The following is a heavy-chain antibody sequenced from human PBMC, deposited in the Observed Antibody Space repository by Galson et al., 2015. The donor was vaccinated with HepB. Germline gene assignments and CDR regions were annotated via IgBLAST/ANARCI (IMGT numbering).Heavy chain of an antibody. Sequence: SVKVSCKASGYIFTSYAIHWVRQAPGQSLEWMGWINAGNGKTKYSQNFQDRVTITSDTSTTTAYLEVSSLRSEDTAVYYCARYFDFWSGSSQYFDYWSQGTLVTVSS. J-gene: IGHJ4*02. D-gene: IGHD3-3*01. CDR1: GYIFTSYA. CDR3: ARYFDFWSGSSQYFDY. V-gene: IGHV1-3*01. CDR2: INAGNGKT.